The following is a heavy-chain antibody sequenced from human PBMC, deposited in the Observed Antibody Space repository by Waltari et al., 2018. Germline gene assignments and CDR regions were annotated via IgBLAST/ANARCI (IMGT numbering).Heavy chain of an antibody. CDR2: INHSGST. V-gene: IGHV4-34*01. D-gene: IGHD4-17*01. CDR1: GGSFSGYY. J-gene: IGHJ4*02. Sequence: QVQLQQWGAGLLKPSETLSLTCAVYGGSFSGYYWSWIRQPPGKGLEWIGEINHSGSTNYNPSLKSRVTISVDTSKNQFSLKLSSVTAADTAVYYCARGNYGDYDYWGQGTLVTVSS. CDR3: ARGNYGDYDY.